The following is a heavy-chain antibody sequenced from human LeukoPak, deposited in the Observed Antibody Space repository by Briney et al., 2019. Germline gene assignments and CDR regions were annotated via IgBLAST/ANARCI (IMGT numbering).Heavy chain of an antibody. J-gene: IGHJ4*02. D-gene: IGHD6-13*01. CDR2: IGGVGGTT. CDR1: GFTLRTSA. CDR3: ATSSSWPPLGY. V-gene: IGHV3-23*01. Sequence: QPGGSLRLSCAASGFTLRTSAMSWVRQAPGKGLEWVSAIGGVGGTTYYADSVKGRFTISRDNSKNTLYLQMNSLRAEDTAVYYCATSSSWPPLGYWGQGTLVTISS.